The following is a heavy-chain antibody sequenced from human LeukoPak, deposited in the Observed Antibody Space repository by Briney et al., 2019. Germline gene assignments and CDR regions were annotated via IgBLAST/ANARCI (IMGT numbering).Heavy chain of an antibody. CDR2: ISSGSDTI. CDR1: GLTLNSYT. J-gene: IGHJ6*03. CDR3: ARTYDHTGSHYYYYLDV. V-gene: IGHV3-48*01. Sequence: GVSQRLSCRASGLTLNSYTMIWPRHSPGEGLECVSFISSGSDTIYYADSVKGRFTISRDNAKNALSLQMNSLSAEDTAVYFCARTYDHTGSHYYYYLDVWGKGTTVTVSS. D-gene: IGHD3-22*01.